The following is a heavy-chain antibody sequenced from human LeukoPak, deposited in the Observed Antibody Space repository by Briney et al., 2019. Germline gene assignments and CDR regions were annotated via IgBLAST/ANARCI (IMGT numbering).Heavy chain of an antibody. CDR3: ARACGGSCYSLDY. CDR1: GFTFSSSA. J-gene: IGHJ4*02. Sequence: GGSLRLSCAASGFTFSSSAMSWVRQAPGKGLEGVSSITDSGDGTYYADSVKGRFTISRDNAKNTLYLQMNSLRAEDTAVYYCARACGGSCYSLDYWGQGTLVTVSS. CDR2: ITDSGDGT. V-gene: IGHV3-23*01. D-gene: IGHD2-15*01.